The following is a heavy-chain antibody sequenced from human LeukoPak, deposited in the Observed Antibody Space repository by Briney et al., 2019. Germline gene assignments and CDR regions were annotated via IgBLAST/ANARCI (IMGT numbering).Heavy chain of an antibody. CDR3: ARSPAYSSSWYPIDY. J-gene: IGHJ4*02. CDR1: GGSISSYY. D-gene: IGHD6-13*01. CDR2: IYYSGST. V-gene: IGHV4-59*01. Sequence: SETLSLTCTVSGGSISSYYWSWIRQPPGKGLEWIGYIYYSGSTNYNPSLKGRVTISVDTSKNQFSLKLSSVTAADTAVYYCARSPAYSSSWYPIDYWGQGTLVTVSS.